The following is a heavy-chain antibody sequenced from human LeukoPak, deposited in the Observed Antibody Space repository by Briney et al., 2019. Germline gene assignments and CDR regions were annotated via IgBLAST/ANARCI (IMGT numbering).Heavy chain of an antibody. CDR1: GFTFSSYD. D-gene: IGHD3-10*01. V-gene: IGHV3-13*01. CDR2: IGTAGDT. Sequence: GGSLRLSCAASGFTFSSYDMHWVRQAPGKGLEWVSAIGTAGDTYYPGSVKGRFTISRENAKNSLYLQMNSLRAGDTAVYYCARGYYGSGSTPFDYWGQGTLVTVSS. CDR3: ARGYYGSGSTPFDY. J-gene: IGHJ4*02.